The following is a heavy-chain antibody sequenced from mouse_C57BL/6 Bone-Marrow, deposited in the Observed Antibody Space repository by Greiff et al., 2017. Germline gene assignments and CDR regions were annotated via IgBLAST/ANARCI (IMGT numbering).Heavy chain of an antibody. D-gene: IGHD1-1*01. J-gene: IGHJ4*01. CDR3: ARVPIYYYGSSYAGYAMDY. Sequence: EVQRVESGPGLVKPSQSLSLTCSVTGYSITSGYYWNWIRQFPGNKLEWMGYISYDGSNNSNPSLKNRISITRDTSKNQFFLKLNSVTTEDTATYYCARVPIYYYGSSYAGYAMDYWGQGTSVTVSS. CDR2: ISYDGSN. CDR1: GYSITSGYY. V-gene: IGHV3-6*01.